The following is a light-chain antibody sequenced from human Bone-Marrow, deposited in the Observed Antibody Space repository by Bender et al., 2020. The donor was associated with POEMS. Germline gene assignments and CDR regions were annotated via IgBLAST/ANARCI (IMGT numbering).Light chain of an antibody. CDR3: SSYTTSNTLRL. CDR2: DVT. Sequence: QSALTQPPSVSGSPGQSVTISCTGTSSDIGTYNRVSWYQQPPGTAPKLMIYDVTNRPSGVPDRFSGSKSGNTASLTISGLQAEDEADYYCSSYTTSNTLRLFGGGTKLTVL. V-gene: IGLV2-18*02. J-gene: IGLJ3*02. CDR1: SSDIGTYNR.